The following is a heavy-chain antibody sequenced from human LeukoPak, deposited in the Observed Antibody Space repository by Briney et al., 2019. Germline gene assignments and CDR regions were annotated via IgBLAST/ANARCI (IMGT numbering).Heavy chain of an antibody. J-gene: IGHJ4*02. CDR3: VREWTTVTRGYFDY. V-gene: IGHV3-33*01. D-gene: IGHD4-17*01. Sequence: GGSLRLSCAASAFTFSDYGMHWVRQAPHKGPEWVAVIWHDGSIKYYRDSVKGRFTISRDNSKNTLYLQMNSLRAEDTAVYYCVREWTTVTRGYFDYWGQGTLVTVSS. CDR1: AFTFSDYG. CDR2: IWHDGSIK.